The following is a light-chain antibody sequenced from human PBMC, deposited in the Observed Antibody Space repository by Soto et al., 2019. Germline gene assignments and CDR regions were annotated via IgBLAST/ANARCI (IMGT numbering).Light chain of an antibody. CDR1: SSDVGSYNL. CDR3: CSYAGSSTHVV. CDR2: EGS. V-gene: IGLV2-23*01. Sequence: QSALTQPASVSGSPGQSITISCTGTSSDVGSYNLVSWYQQHPGKAPKLMIYEGSKRPSGVSNRFSGSMSGNTASLTISGLQAEDEADYYCCSYAGSSTHVVVGGGTKLTVL. J-gene: IGLJ2*01.